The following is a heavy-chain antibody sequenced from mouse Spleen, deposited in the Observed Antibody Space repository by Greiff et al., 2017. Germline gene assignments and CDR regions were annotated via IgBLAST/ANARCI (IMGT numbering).Heavy chain of an antibody. D-gene: IGHD3-2*01. CDR2: IDPETGGT. Sequence: QVQLKQSGAELVRPGASVTLSCKASGYTFTDYEMHWVKQTPVHGLEWIGAIDPETGGTAYNQKFKGKAILTADKSSSTAYMELRSLTSEDSAVYYCTRCRQLGLPFAYWGQGTLVTVSA. CDR1: GYTFTDYE. J-gene: IGHJ3*01. CDR3: TRCRQLGLPFAY. V-gene: IGHV1-15*01.